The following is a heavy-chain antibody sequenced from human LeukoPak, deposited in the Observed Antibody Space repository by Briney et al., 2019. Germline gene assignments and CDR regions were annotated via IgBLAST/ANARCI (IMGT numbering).Heavy chain of an antibody. CDR2: INHSGST. CDR3: ARGPQDDSSGFDY. CDR1: GGSFSGYY. J-gene: IGHJ4*02. Sequence: SETLSLTCAVYGGSFSGYYWSWIRQPPGKGLEWIGEINHSGSTNYNPSLKSRVTISVDTSKNQFSLKLSSVTAADTAVYYCARGPQDDSSGFDYWGQGTLVTVSS. V-gene: IGHV4-34*01. D-gene: IGHD3-22*01.